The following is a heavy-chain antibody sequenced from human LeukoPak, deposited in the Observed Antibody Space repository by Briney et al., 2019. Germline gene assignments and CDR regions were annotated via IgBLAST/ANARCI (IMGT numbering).Heavy chain of an antibody. J-gene: IGHJ4*02. CDR2: INHSGST. CDR1: GGSFSGYY. Sequence: SETLSLTCAVYGGSFSGYYWSWIRQPPGKGLEWIGEINHSGSTNYNPSLKSRVTISVDTSKNQFSLKLSSVTAADTAVYYCARNARYFDYWGQGTLVTVSS. D-gene: IGHD2-8*01. CDR3: ARNARYFDY. V-gene: IGHV4-34*01.